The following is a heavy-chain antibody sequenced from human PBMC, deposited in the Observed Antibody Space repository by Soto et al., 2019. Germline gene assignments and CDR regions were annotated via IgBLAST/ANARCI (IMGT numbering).Heavy chain of an antibody. CDR1: GYSFAGYW. CDR3: ARQIYDSDTGPNFQYYFDS. J-gene: IGHJ4*02. V-gene: IGHV5-10-1*01. D-gene: IGHD3-22*01. Sequence: PGESLTISCKASGYSFAGYWITWVRQKPGKGLEWMGRIDPSDSQTYYSPSFRGHVTISVTKSITTVFRQWSSLRASDTAMYYCARQIYDSDTGPNFQYYFDSWGQGTPVTVSS. CDR2: IDPSDSQT.